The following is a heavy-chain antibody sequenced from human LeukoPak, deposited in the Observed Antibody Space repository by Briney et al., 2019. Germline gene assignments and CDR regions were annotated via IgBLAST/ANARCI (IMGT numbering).Heavy chain of an antibody. D-gene: IGHD3-10*01. V-gene: IGHV4-4*07. CDR2: IYTSGST. CDR3: ARGGRITMVRGSFYYFDY. Sequence: SETLSLTCTVSGGSISSYYWSGIRQPAGKGLEWIGRIYTSGSTNYNPSLKSRVTMSVDTSKNQFSLKLSSVTAADTAVYYCARGGRITMVRGSFYYFDYWGQGTLVTVSS. J-gene: IGHJ4*02. CDR1: GGSISSYY.